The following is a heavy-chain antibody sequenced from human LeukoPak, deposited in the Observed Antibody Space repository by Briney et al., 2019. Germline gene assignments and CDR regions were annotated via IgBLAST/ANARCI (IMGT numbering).Heavy chain of an antibody. J-gene: IGHJ5*02. V-gene: IGHV6-1*01. CDR1: GDSVSSTTSA. CDR2: TYYRSEWGH. CDR3: ARDILGEGST. Sequence: SQTLSLTCAISGDSVSSTTSAWNWIRQFPSRGLEWLGRTYYRSEWGHDYALSVKSRITIDPDTSKNQFSLQLNSVTPEDTVVYYCARDILGEGSTWGQGTLVTVSS.